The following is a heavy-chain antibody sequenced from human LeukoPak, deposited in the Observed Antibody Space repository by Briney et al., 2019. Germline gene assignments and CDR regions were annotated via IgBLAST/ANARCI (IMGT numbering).Heavy chain of an antibody. J-gene: IGHJ4*02. Sequence: SVKVSCKASGGTFSSYAISWVRQAPGQGLEWMGGIIPIFGTANYAQKFQGRITITADESTSTAYMELSSLRSEDTAVYYCARDLSQLVGATFDYWGQGTLVTVSS. CDR2: IIPIFGTA. CDR1: GGTFSSYA. D-gene: IGHD1-26*01. V-gene: IGHV1-69*13. CDR3: ARDLSQLVGATFDY.